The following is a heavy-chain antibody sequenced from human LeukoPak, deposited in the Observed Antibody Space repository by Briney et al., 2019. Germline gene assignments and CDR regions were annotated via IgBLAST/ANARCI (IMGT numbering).Heavy chain of an antibody. D-gene: IGHD5-12*01. V-gene: IGHV4-38-2*01. CDR3: ARGAPGYSGYDQRGPIDY. CDR1: GDSVSSIYH. J-gene: IGHJ4*02. CDR2: IDDHGTT. Sequence: SETLSLTCEVSGDSVSSIYHWGWIRQSPGKGLEWIATIDDHGTTYYNPSLKSRVTISVDTSKNQFSLKLSSVTAADTAVYYCARGAPGYSGYDQRGPIDYWGQGTLVTVSS.